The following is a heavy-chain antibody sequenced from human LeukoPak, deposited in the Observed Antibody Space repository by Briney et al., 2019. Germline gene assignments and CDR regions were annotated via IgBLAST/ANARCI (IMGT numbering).Heavy chain of an antibody. CDR2: INHSGST. CDR3: ARVRFLEWLFLNYFDY. D-gene: IGHD3-3*01. Sequence: SETLSLTCAVYGGSFSGYYWSWIRQPPGKGLEWIGEINHSGSTNYNPSIKSRVTISVDTSKNQFSLKLSSVTAADTAVYYCARVRFLEWLFLNYFDYWGQGTLVTVSS. V-gene: IGHV4-34*01. J-gene: IGHJ4*02. CDR1: GGSFSGYY.